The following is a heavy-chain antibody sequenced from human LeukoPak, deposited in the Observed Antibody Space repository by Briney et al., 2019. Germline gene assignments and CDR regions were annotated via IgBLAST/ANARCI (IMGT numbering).Heavy chain of an antibody. Sequence: NPSETLSLTCAVYGGSFSGYYWSWIRQPPGKGLEWIGEINHSGSTNYNPSLKSRVTISVDTSKNQFSLKLSSVTAADTAVYYCARGPIVATITGYTYYYYYMDVWGKGTTVTVSS. V-gene: IGHV4-34*01. D-gene: IGHD5-12*01. CDR2: INHSGST. CDR3: ARGPIVATITGYTYYYYYMDV. J-gene: IGHJ6*03. CDR1: GGSFSGYY.